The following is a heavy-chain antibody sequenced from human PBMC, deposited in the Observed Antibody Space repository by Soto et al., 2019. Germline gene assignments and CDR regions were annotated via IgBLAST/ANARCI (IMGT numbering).Heavy chain of an antibody. Sequence: QVQLEQSGSEVKKSGSSVKVSCKASGYSFSSHAITWVRQAPGPGLEWMGGIIPVFGTPIYAQKFQGSVTISADKSTNTSYLELRSLRSADAAVYSCARGGALSTSWYWGDGLDSWGQGTQVTVSS. CDR1: GYSFSSHA. CDR3: ARGGALSTSWYWGDGLDS. J-gene: IGHJ4*02. CDR2: IIPVFGTP. D-gene: IGHD6-13*01. V-gene: IGHV1-69*06.